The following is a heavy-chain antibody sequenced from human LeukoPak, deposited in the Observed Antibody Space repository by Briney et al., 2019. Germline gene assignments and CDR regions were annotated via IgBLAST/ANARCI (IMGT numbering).Heavy chain of an antibody. Sequence: PSETLSLTCAVYGGSFSGYYWSWIRQPPGKGLEWIGEINHSGSTNYNPSLKSRVTISVDTSKNQFSLKLSSVTAADTAVYYCARGKYYYGSGGRGWFDPWDQGTLVTVSS. CDR2: INHSGST. CDR1: GGSFSGYY. CDR3: ARGKYYYGSGGRGWFDP. D-gene: IGHD3-10*01. V-gene: IGHV4-34*01. J-gene: IGHJ5*02.